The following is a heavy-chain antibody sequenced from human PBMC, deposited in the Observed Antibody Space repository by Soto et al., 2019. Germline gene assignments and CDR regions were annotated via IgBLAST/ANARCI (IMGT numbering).Heavy chain of an antibody. V-gene: IGHV2-5*01. CDR1: GFSLSTSGVG. Sequence: QITLKESGPTLVKPTQPLTLTWTFSGFSLSTSGVGVGWNRQPPGKALDWLALIYWYDDKRDSPSLKSTLTITKDNSKSLAVRTITNMDPVDTATYNCALRPYTSSSYYFDYWGQGNPVTVCS. J-gene: IGHJ4*02. D-gene: IGHD6-6*01. CDR3: ALRPYTSSSYYFDY. CDR2: IYWYDDK.